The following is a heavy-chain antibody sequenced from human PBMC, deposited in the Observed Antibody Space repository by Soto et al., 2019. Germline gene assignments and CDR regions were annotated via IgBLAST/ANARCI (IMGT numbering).Heavy chain of an antibody. V-gene: IGHV1-18*01. J-gene: IGHJ4*02. CDR3: ARLREGIDPIFDY. CDR1: CYTFTSYG. D-gene: IGHD3-10*01. Sequence: PAVQVSCKASCYTFTSYGISLVRQAPGQGLEWMGWISAYNGNTNYAQKLQGRVTMTTDTSTSTAYLELRSLRSDDTAVYYCARLREGIDPIFDYWGQGTLVTVSS. CDR2: ISAYNGNT.